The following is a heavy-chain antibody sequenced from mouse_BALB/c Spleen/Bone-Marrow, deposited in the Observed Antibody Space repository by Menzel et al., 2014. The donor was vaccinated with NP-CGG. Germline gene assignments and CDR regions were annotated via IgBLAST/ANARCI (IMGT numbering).Heavy chain of an antibody. V-gene: IGHV5-9-4*01. CDR2: ISSGGSYT. D-gene: IGHD3-2*01. Sequence: EVKLVESGGGLVKPGGSLKLSCAASGSTFSSYAMSWVRQSPEKRLEWVAEISSGGSYTYYPDTVTGRFTISRDNAKHTLYLEMSSLRSEDTATYYCAREVRQGPWFAYWGQGTLVTVSA. CDR3: AREVRQGPWFAY. CDR1: GSTFSSYA. J-gene: IGHJ3*01.